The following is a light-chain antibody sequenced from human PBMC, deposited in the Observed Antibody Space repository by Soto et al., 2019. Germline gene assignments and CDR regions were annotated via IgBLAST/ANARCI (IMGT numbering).Light chain of an antibody. CDR3: QSFDSSLSGFYV. J-gene: IGLJ1*01. Sequence: VLTQPPSVSGAPGRRVTISCTGSSSNIGAGYDVHWYQQLPGSAPKLLIYDNTIRPSGVPARFSGSKSATSASLAITGLQAEDEAEYYCQSFDSSLSGFYVFGTGTKVTVL. CDR1: SSNIGAGYD. V-gene: IGLV1-40*01. CDR2: DNT.